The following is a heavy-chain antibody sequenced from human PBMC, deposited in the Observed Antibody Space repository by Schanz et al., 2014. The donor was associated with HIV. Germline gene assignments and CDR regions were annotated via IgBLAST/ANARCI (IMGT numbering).Heavy chain of an antibody. V-gene: IGHV3-30*02. J-gene: IGHJ3*02. CDR1: GFTFSSYG. Sequence: QVQLVESGGGVVQPGRSLRLSCAASGFTFSSYGMHWVRQGPGKGLECVAFIWYDGSNKYYADSVKGRFTISRDNPKNTLYLQMNSLRPEDTALYYCAKGTFLAADGHDAFDIWGQGTMVTVSS. CDR3: AKGTFLAADGHDAFDI. D-gene: IGHD6-13*01. CDR2: IWYDGSNK.